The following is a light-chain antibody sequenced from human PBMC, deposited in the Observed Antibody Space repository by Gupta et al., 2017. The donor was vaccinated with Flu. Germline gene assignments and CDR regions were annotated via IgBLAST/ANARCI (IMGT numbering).Light chain of an antibody. Sequence: SGSVSTSYYPSWYQQTPGQAPRTLIYNTNTRSSGGPDRFSGSILGNKAALTITGAQADDESDYYCVLYMGSGIWVFGGGTKLTVL. CDR1: SGSVSTSYY. V-gene: IGLV8-61*01. CDR2: NTN. J-gene: IGLJ3*02. CDR3: VLYMGSGIWV.